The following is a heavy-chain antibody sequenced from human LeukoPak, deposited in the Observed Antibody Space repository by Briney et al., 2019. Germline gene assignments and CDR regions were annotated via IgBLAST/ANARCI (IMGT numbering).Heavy chain of an antibody. CDR1: GFSLNEYA. V-gene: IGHV3-33*08. D-gene: IGHD1-26*01. J-gene: IGHJ4*02. Sequence: GGSLRLSCAAAGFSLNEYAMHWVRQAPGKGLEWVAVIWRDGSNKYYADSVKVRFTVSRDNPKNTLNLQMDSLRVEDTAVYYCARHGSGRKYFDPLDYWGQGTLVTVSS. CDR2: IWRDGSNK. CDR3: ARHGSGRKYFDPLDY.